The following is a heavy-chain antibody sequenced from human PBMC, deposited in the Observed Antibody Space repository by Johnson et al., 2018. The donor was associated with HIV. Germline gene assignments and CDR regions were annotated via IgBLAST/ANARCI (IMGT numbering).Heavy chain of an antibody. CDR3: ARDFVNWMHDYSNGEHAFNI. D-gene: IGHD4-11*01. V-gene: IGHV3-30*02. J-gene: IGHJ3*02. CDR2: IRYDGSNK. CDR1: GLTLSRCD. Sequence: QVQLVESGGGVVQPGGSLRLSCAASGLTLSRCDMHWVRQAPGKGLAWVAFIRYDGSNKYYEDSVKGRFTISRDNAKNSLYLQMNSLRAEDTALYYCARDFVNWMHDYSNGEHAFNIWGQGTMVTVSS.